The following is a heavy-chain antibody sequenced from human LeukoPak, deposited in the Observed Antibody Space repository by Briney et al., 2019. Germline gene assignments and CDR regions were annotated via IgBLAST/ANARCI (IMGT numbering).Heavy chain of an antibody. J-gene: IGHJ4*02. CDR2: IYAAGST. V-gene: IGHV3-66*01. CDR3: AGAAGIWSGYSD. D-gene: IGHD3-3*01. CDR1: GFSVSSNY. Sequence: GGSLRLSCAASGFSVSSNYMSWVRQAPGKGLEWVSVIYAAGSTHYADSVKGRFTISRDNSKNTVYLQINSLRAEDTAVYYCAGAAGIWSGYSDWGQGTLVTVSS.